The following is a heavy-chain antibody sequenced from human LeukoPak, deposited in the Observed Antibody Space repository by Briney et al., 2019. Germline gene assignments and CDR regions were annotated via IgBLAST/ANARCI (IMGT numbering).Heavy chain of an antibody. J-gene: IGHJ3*02. CDR3: VRDRDYGGKVYAFDI. CDR2: IIPIFGTA. Sequence: SVKVSCKASGGTFSSYAISWVRQAPGQGLEWMGGIIPIFGTASYAQKFQGRVTMTRDTSTSTVHMELSSLRSEDTAVYYCVRDRDYGGKVYAFDIWGQGTMVTVSA. D-gene: IGHD4-23*01. CDR1: GGTFSSYA. V-gene: IGHV1-69*05.